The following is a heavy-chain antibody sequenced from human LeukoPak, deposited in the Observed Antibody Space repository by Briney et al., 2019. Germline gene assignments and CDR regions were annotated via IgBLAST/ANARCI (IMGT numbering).Heavy chain of an antibody. V-gene: IGHV4-39*01. J-gene: IGHJ5*02. CDR1: GGSFSNSRYY. CDR2: LYSSGNT. Sequence: SETLSLTCTVSGGSFSNSRYYWGWVRQPPGKGLEWIGSLYSSGNTFFNPSLKSRVTISVDTSKDQFSLKLNSVTAADTAVYYCARHYGPWGQGTLVTVSS. CDR3: ARHYGP. D-gene: IGHD3-10*01.